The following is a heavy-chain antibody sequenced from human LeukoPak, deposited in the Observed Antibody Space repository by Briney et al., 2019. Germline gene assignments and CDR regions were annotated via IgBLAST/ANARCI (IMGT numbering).Heavy chain of an antibody. D-gene: IGHD6-6*01. V-gene: IGHV3-23*01. CDR3: AKDLFEYSSSSAFDY. Sequence: GGSLRLSCAVSGFSFSDYYMSWIRQPPGKGLEWVSAISGSGGSTYYADSVKGRFTISRDNSKNTLYLQINSLRAEDTAVYYCAKDLFEYSSSSAFDYWGQGTLVTVSS. J-gene: IGHJ4*02. CDR1: GFSFSDYY. CDR2: ISGSGGST.